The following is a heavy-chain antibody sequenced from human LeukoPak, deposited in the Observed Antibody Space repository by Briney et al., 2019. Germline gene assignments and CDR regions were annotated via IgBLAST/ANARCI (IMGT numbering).Heavy chain of an antibody. J-gene: IGHJ4*02. CDR3: AKRGSVGTLGHFDY. CDR1: GFTFSSYA. CDR2: ISSNGAST. V-gene: IGHV3-23*01. Sequence: GGSLRLSCTASGFTFSSYAMSWVRQAPGKGLEWVSGISSNGASTYYVDSVKGRFTISRDNSKNTLFLQMNSLRAEDTAVYYCAKRGSVGTLGHFDYWGQGTLVTVSS. D-gene: IGHD6-13*01.